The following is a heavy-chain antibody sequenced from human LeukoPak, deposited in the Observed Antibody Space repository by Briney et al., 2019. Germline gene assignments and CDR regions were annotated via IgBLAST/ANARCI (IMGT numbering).Heavy chain of an antibody. V-gene: IGHV1-69*13. CDR3: ARADDSSGYPIDY. CDR2: IIPIFGTA. CDR1: GGTFSSYA. D-gene: IGHD3-22*01. J-gene: IGHJ4*02. Sequence: SVKVSCKASGGTFSSYAISWVRQAPGQGLEWMGGIIPIFGTANYAQKSQGRVTITADESTSTAYMELSSLRSEDTAVYYCARADDSSGYPIDYWGQGTLVTVSS.